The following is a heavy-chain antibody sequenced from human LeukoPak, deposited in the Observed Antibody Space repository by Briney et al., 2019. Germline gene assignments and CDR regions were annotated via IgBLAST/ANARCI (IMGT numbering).Heavy chain of an antibody. J-gene: IGHJ4*02. CDR3: ARGPPNWGYDY. D-gene: IGHD7-27*01. Sequence: ASVKVSCKAPGYTFTSYDFNWVRQATGQRPEWMGWMSPNSGDTGYAQKFQDRVTMTRNTSISTASMELSSLRSDDTAVYYCARGPPNWGYDYWGPGTLVTVSS. V-gene: IGHV1-8*01. CDR1: GYTFTSYD. CDR2: MSPNSGDT.